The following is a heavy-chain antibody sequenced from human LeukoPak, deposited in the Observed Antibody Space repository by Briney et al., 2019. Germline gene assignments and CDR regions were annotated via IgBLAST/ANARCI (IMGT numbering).Heavy chain of an antibody. D-gene: IGHD3-3*01. Sequence: GGSLRLSCAAAGFTFADYSMNWVRQAPGKGLEWVSTISSDSGHIYYADSVKGRFTISRDNAKNSLYLQMNSLRAEDTAVYYCARVAHITIFGVVFPIGAFDIWGQGTMVTVSS. V-gene: IGHV3-21*01. CDR2: ISSDSGHI. J-gene: IGHJ3*02. CDR1: GFTFADYS. CDR3: ARVAHITIFGVVFPIGAFDI.